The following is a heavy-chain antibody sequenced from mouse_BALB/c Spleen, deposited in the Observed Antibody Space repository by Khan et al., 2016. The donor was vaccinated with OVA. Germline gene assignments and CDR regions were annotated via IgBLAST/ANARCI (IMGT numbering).Heavy chain of an antibody. Sequence: EVQLQESGGGLVQPGGSRKLSCAASGFTFSSFGMHWVRQAPEKGLEWVAYINSGSTTVYYAATVKGRFTISRDNPKNTLFLQMTSLRSEDMATYYCARDGYYYFDYWGQGTTLTVSS. CDR2: INSGSTTV. J-gene: IGHJ2*01. V-gene: IGHV5-17*02. D-gene: IGHD2-3*01. CDR1: GFTFSSFG. CDR3: ARDGYYYFDY.